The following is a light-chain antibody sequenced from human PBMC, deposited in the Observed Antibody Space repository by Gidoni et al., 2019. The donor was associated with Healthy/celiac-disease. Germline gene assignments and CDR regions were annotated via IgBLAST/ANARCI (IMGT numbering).Light chain of an antibody. CDR3: QQYDSTPRT. V-gene: IGKV4-1*01. CDR1: QSVLYSSNNKNY. J-gene: IGKJ2*01. CDR2: WAS. Sequence: IVMTQSPDSLAVSLGERATINCKSSQSVLYSSNNKNYLAWYQQKPGQPPKLLIYWASTRDSGVPDRFSGSGSGTDFTLTISSLQAEDVAVYYCQQYDSTPRTFGQGTKLEIK.